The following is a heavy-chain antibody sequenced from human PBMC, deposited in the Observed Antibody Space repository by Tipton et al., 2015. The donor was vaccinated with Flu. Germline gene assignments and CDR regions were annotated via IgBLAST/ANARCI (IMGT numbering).Heavy chain of an antibody. V-gene: IGHV4-39*01. J-gene: IGHJ4*02. CDR2: IYYSGST. CDR3: ARRQDTAMGFFSGWHSYYFDY. D-gene: IGHD5-18*01. CDR1: GGSISSSSYY. Sequence: TLSLTCTVSGGSISSSSYYWGWIRQPPGKGLEWIGSIYYSGSTYYNPSLKSRVTISVDTSKNQFSLKLSSVTAADTAVYYCARRQDTAMGFFSGWHSYYFDYWGQGTLVTVSS.